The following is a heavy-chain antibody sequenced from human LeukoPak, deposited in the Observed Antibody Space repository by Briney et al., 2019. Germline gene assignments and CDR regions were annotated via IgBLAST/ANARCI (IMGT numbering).Heavy chain of an antibody. J-gene: IGHJ4*02. CDR3: ARLSVVRGKGLPYYFDY. CDR2: IYYCGSP. Sequence: SETLSLTCTVSGGSISSSSYYWGWIRQPPGQGLEWAGSIYYCGSPYYNPSLKSRVTISVDTSKNHSSLRLSPVTAADTAVYYCARLSVVRGKGLPYYFDYWGQGTLVTVSS. D-gene: IGHD3-10*01. CDR1: GGSISSSSYY. V-gene: IGHV4-39*02.